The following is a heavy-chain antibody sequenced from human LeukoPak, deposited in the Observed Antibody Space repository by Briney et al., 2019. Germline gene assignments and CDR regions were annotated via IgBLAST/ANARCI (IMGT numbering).Heavy chain of an antibody. CDR2: ISYDGSDK. Sequence: GGSLRLSCAASGFTFSSYAMYWVRQAPGKGLEWVAVISYDGSDKFYADSVKGRFTISRDSSKNTLYLQMNSLRPEDTAVYYRARARPSTWIDYWGQGTLVTVSS. CDR3: ARARPSTWIDY. CDR1: GFTFSSYA. J-gene: IGHJ4*02. D-gene: IGHD5-12*01. V-gene: IGHV3-30*04.